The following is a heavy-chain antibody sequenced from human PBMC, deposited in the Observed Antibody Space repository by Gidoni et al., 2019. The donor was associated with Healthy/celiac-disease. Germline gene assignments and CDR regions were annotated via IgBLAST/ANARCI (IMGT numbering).Heavy chain of an antibody. D-gene: IGHD3-10*01. CDR2: ISYDGSNK. J-gene: IGHJ4*02. CDR1: GFTFSSYG. CDR3: AKVLGFGEFFRGSPNDY. Sequence: QVQLVESGGGVVQPGRSLRLSCAASGFTFSSYGMHWVRQAPGKGLEWVAVISYDGSNKYYADSVKGRFTISRDNSKNTLYLQMNSLRAEDTAVYYCAKVLGFGEFFRGSPNDYWGQGTLVTVSS. V-gene: IGHV3-30*18.